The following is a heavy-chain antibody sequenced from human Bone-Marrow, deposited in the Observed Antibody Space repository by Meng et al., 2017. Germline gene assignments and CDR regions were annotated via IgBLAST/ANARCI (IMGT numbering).Heavy chain of an antibody. Sequence: ASVTVSCPASGHTLTYYVINLLRQATGQGLECMGWINPNSGNTGYAKKFNGRVPMSRKTYIGTAYRELNSPRSEDTAVYYRARDRPEGYYLGESSGYYRDDAFDIWGQGTKVTVSS. CDR3: ARDRPEGYYLGESSGYYRDDAFDI. J-gene: IGHJ3*02. V-gene: IGHV1-8*01. D-gene: IGHD3-22*01. CDR2: INPNSGNT. CDR1: GHTLTYYV.